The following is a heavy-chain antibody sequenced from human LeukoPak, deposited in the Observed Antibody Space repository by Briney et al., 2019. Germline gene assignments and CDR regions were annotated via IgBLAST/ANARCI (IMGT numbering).Heavy chain of an antibody. CDR3: ARDRGTGIQLFDY. Sequence: ASVKVSCKASGYTFTSYYMHWVRQAPGQGLEWMGTINPSGGSTSYAQKFQGRVTMTRDMSTSTVYMELSSLRSEDTAVYYCARDRGTGIQLFDYWGQGTLVTVSS. D-gene: IGHD5-18*01. CDR2: INPSGGST. J-gene: IGHJ4*02. V-gene: IGHV1-46*01. CDR1: GYTFTSYY.